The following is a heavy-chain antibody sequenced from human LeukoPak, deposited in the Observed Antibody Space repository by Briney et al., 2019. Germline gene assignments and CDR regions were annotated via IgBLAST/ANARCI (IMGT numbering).Heavy chain of an antibody. CDR2: VDPNSGNT. D-gene: IGHD1-26*01. V-gene: IGHV1-8*01. Sequence: ASVKVSCKASGYTFTSYDINWVRQATGQGLEWMGWVDPNSGNTGYAQKFQGRVTMTRNTSISTAYMELSSLRSENTAVYYCARVISGSYYYWGQGTLVTVSS. CDR1: GYTFTSYD. J-gene: IGHJ4*02. CDR3: ARVISGSYYY.